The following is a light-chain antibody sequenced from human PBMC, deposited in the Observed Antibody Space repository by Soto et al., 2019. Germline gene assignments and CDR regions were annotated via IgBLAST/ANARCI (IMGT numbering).Light chain of an antibody. Sequence: QSALTQPASVSGSPGQSITIPCTGTSSDVGGYNSVSWYQQHPGKAPKLLIYGVTNRPSGVSDRFSGSKSGNTASLTTSGLQAEDEADYYCISYRSRSTPHYVFGTGTKLTVL. V-gene: IGLV2-14*03. CDR1: SSDVGGYNS. CDR2: GVT. CDR3: ISYRSRSTPHYV. J-gene: IGLJ1*01.